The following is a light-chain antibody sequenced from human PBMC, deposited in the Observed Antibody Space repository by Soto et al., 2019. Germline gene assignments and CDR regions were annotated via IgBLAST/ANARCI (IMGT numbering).Light chain of an antibody. J-gene: IGLJ1*01. CDR1: SSDVGGYNY. CDR2: DVN. CDR3: SSYTSSSTRV. Sequence: QSVLTQPASVSGSPGQSITISCTGTSSDVGGYNYVSWYQQNPGKAPKLMIYDVNNRPSGVSYRFSGSKSGNTASLTISGLQAEDEADYYCSSYTSSSTRVFGTGTKPPS. V-gene: IGLV2-14*01.